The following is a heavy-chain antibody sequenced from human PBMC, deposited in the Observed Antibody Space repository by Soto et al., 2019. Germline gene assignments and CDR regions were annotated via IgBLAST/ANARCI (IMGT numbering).Heavy chain of an antibody. D-gene: IGHD2-15*01. V-gene: IGHV3-48*01. J-gene: IGHJ5*02. CDR1: GFTFRSYS. CDR2: ISDASRAI. Sequence: QPGGSLRLSCAASGFTFRSYSMNWVRQAPGKGLEWISYISDASRAIYYTDSVKGRFTISRDDAKNALYLQMMSLTAEDTAIYYCVRGGGGGLFDPWGQGTMVTVSS. CDR3: VRGGGGGLFDP.